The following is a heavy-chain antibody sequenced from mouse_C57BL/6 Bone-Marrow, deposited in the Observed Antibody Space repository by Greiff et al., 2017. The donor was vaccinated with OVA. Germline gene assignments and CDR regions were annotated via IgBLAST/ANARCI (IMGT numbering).Heavy chain of an antibody. J-gene: IGHJ2*01. CDR3: ARSFITTVVASFDY. CDR1: GFTFTDYY. D-gene: IGHD1-1*01. Sequence: EVQGVESGGGLVQPGGSLSLSCAASGFTFTDYYMSWVRQPPGKALEWLGFIRNKANGYTTEYSASVKGRFTISRDNSQSILYLQMNALRAEDSATYYCARSFITTVVASFDYWGQGTTLTVSS. CDR2: IRNKANGYTT. V-gene: IGHV7-3*01.